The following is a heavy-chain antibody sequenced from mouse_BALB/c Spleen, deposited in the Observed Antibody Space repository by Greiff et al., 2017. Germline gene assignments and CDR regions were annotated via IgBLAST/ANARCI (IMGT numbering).Heavy chain of an antibody. Sequence: DVHLVESGGGLVKPGGSLKLSCAASGFTFSSYAMSWVRQTPEKRLEWVASISSGGSTYYPDSVKGRFTISRDNARNILYLQMSSLRSEDTAMYYCATTATFPWFAYWGQGTLVTVSA. V-gene: IGHV5-6-5*01. CDR1: GFTFSSYA. CDR3: ATTATFPWFAY. CDR2: ISSGGST. J-gene: IGHJ3*01. D-gene: IGHD1-2*01.